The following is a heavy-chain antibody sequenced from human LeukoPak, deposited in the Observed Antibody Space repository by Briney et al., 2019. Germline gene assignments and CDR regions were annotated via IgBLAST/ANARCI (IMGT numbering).Heavy chain of an antibody. CDR3: TRGWCTTSCYSWERVIAGFDP. Sequence: GASVKVSCKASGYILTSYGISWVRQAPGQGREWLGWISAYNGNTNYAQKFQGRVTITTDESTSTAYMELSSLRSEDTAVYYCTRGWCTTSCYSWERVIAGFDPWGQGTLVTVSS. CDR2: ISAYNGNT. CDR1: GYILTSYG. D-gene: IGHD2-2*02. V-gene: IGHV1-18*01. J-gene: IGHJ5*02.